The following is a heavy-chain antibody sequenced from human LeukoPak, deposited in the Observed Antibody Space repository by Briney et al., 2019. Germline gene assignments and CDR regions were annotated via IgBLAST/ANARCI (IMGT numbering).Heavy chain of an antibody. CDR2: ISSSSSYI. D-gene: IGHD4-23*01. CDR3: ARDGVADDYGGNSASDY. J-gene: IGHJ4*02. V-gene: IGHV3-21*01. CDR1: GFTFSGYS. Sequence: PGGSLRLSCAASGFTFSGYSMNWVRQAPGKGLEWVSSISSSSSYIYYADSVKGRFTISRDNATNSLYLQMNSLRAEDTAVYYCARDGVADDYGGNSASDYWGQGTLVTVSS.